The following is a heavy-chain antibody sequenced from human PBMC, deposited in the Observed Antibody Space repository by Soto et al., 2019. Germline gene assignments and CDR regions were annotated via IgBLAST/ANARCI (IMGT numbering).Heavy chain of an antibody. V-gene: IGHV3-23*01. D-gene: IGHD3-3*01. CDR2: ISGSGGST. CDR1: EFTLSSDP. Sequence: GGSLELACAAPEFTLSSDPMGWVGKFPGMWLECVSAISGSGGSTYFADSVKGRFTISRDNSKNTLYLQMNSLRAEDTAVYYCAKSPADDFWSGLRIYYYYYMDVCRK. CDR3: AKSPADDFWSGLRIYYYYYMDV. J-gene: IGHJ6*03.